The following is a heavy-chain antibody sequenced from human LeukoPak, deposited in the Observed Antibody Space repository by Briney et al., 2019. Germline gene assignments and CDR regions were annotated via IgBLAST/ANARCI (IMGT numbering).Heavy chain of an antibody. CDR1: GYTFTGYY. CDR3: ARDPDYYDSSENWFDP. D-gene: IGHD3-22*01. Sequence: ASVKVSCKASGYTFTGYYMHWVRQAPGQGLEWMEWINPNSGGTNYAQKFQGRVTMTRDTSISTAYMELSRLRSDDTAVYYCARDPDYYDSSENWFDPWGQGTLVTVSS. V-gene: IGHV1-2*02. J-gene: IGHJ5*02. CDR2: INPNSGGT.